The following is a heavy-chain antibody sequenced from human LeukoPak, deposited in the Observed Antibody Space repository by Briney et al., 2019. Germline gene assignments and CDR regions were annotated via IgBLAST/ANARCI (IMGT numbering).Heavy chain of an antibody. CDR3: ARDNPAGP. D-gene: IGHD1-14*01. CDR2: VYTSGNT. Sequence: SETLSLTCTVSGGSISGYSWSWIRQSAAKGLEWIGRVYTSGNTNYNPSFKSRVTMSIDTSKKQSSLKLYSVTAADTAVYYCARDNPAGPWGQGTLVTVSS. CDR1: GGSISGYS. J-gene: IGHJ5*02. V-gene: IGHV4-4*07.